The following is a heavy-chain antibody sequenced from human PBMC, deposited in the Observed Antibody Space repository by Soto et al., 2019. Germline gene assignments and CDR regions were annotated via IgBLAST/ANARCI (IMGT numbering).Heavy chain of an antibody. D-gene: IGHD3-9*01. CDR3: AREPPMTGLLDY. CDR1: GHTSSSYY. Sequence: QVQLVQSGAEVKKPGASVTVSCKASGHTSSSYYMHWVRQAPGQGLEWMGVISPSGDYTSFTQKFQGRVSVTRDTSTNTVYMEFSSLRFEDTAVYYCAREPPMTGLLDYWGRGALVSVSS. CDR2: ISPSGDYT. V-gene: IGHV1-46*01. J-gene: IGHJ4*02.